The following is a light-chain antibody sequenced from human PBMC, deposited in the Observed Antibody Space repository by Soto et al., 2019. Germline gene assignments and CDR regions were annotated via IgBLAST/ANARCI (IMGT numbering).Light chain of an antibody. CDR2: SNN. V-gene: IGLV1-44*01. CDR3: AAWDDSLFGPV. CDR1: SSNIGSNP. Sequence: QAVVTQPPSASGTPGQRVAISCSGSSSNIGSNPVNWYQQLPGTAPKLLLYSNNERPSGVPDRFSGSKSGTSASLAISGLQSEDEAAYYCAAWDDSLFGPVFGGGTKLTVL. J-gene: IGLJ2*01.